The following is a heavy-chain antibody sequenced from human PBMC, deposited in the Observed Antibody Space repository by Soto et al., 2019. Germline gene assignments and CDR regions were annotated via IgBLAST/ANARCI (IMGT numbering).Heavy chain of an antibody. CDR1: GFSLSSRT. CDR2: ISSNSDYK. D-gene: IGHD2-2*02. V-gene: IGHV3-21*01. Sequence: EVQLVESGGGLVRPGGSLRLSCAASGFSLSSRTMNWVRQTPGRGLEWVSSISSNSDYKYYADSVQGRFTISRDNAKNSLYLQVNSLRDEDTAVYYCARGHCSRPSCYTGGSYYYGMDVWGQGTTVIVSS. J-gene: IGHJ6*02. CDR3: ARGHCSRPSCYTGGSYYYGMDV.